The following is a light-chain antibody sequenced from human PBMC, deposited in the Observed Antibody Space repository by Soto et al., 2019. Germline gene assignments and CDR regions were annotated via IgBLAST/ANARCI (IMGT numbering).Light chain of an antibody. V-gene: IGKV3-20*01. CDR1: QSISNNY. J-gene: IGKJ5*01. CDR2: GAS. Sequence: VLTQSPGTLSLSPGERATLSCRSSQSISNNYLAWYRQKPGQAPRRLIYGASTRPTGIPDRFSGSGSGTDFTLTICRLEPEDFAVYYCQQYGTSPPITFGQGTRLEIK. CDR3: QQYGTSPPIT.